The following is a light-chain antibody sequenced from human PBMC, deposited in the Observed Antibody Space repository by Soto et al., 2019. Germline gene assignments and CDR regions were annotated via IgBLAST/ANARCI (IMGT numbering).Light chain of an antibody. Sequence: DLVMTQSPLSLPVTPGEPASISCRSSQSLLHSNGYNYLDWYLQKPGQSPQLLIYLGSNRASGVPARFSGSGSGTDFTLKISRVEAEDVGVYYCMKALQTSFTFGPGTKVDIK. CDR1: QSLLHSNGYNY. J-gene: IGKJ3*01. CDR3: MKALQTSFT. CDR2: LGS. V-gene: IGKV2-28*01.